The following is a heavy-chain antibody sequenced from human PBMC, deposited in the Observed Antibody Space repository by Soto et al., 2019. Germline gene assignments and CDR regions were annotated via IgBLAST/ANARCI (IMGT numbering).Heavy chain of an antibody. CDR1: GGSISSYY. CDR3: ARVGILTGSASMGYYYYGMDV. D-gene: IGHD3-9*01. J-gene: IGHJ6*02. Sequence: SETLSLTCTVSGGSISSYYWSWIRQPPGKGLEWIGYIYYSGSTNYNPSLKSRVTISVDTSKNQFSLKLSSVTAADTAVYYCARVGILTGSASMGYYYYGMDVWGQGTTVTVSS. V-gene: IGHV4-59*01. CDR2: IYYSGST.